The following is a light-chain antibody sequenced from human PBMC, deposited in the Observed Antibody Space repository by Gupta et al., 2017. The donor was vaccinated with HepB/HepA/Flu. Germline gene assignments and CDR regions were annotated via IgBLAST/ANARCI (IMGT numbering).Light chain of an antibody. CDR2: ENN. Sequence: QSVLTQPPSVSAAPGQKVTISCSGSSSNIGNNYVSWYQQLPGKAPKLLIYENNKRPSGIPDRFSGSKSGTSAILTITGLQTGDEADYYCATWDSSMSAVVFGGGTKLTVL. J-gene: IGLJ2*01. V-gene: IGLV1-51*02. CDR1: SSNIGNNY. CDR3: ATWDSSMSAVV.